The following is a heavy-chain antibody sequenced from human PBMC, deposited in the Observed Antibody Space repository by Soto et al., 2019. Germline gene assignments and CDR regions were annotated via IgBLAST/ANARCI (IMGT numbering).Heavy chain of an antibody. CDR1: GFTFRDYY. D-gene: IGHD6-13*01. J-gene: IGHJ4*02. CDR3: AKLVTIAAAGTVDY. CDR2: ISGDGGST. V-gene: IGHV3-11*01. Sequence: GGCLRLSCAASGFTFRDYYMTWIRQAPGKGLEWVSYISGDGGSTTYADSVKGRFTVSRDNARSSLFLQMNSLRAEDTAFYYCAKLVTIAAAGTVDYWGLGTLVTVSS.